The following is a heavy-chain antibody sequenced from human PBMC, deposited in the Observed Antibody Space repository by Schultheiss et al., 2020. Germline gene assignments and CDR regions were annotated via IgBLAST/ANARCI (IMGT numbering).Heavy chain of an antibody. CDR3: ARDHGISPPRYYYGMDV. Sequence: SVKVSCKASGGTFSSYAISWVRQAPGQGLEWMGGIIPIFGTANYAQKLQGRVTMTTDTSTSTAYMELRSLRSDDTAVYYCARDHGISPPRYYYGMDVWGQGTTVTVSS. CDR2: IIPIFGTA. V-gene: IGHV1-69*05. CDR1: GGTFSSYA. J-gene: IGHJ6*02.